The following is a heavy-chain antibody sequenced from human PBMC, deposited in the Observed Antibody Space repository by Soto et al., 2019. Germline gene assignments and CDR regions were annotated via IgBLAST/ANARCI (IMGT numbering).Heavy chain of an antibody. V-gene: IGHV3-23*01. Sequence: EVQLLESGGGLVQPGGSLRLSCAASGFTFSSYGMSWVRQAPGKGLEWVSAISGSGGSTYYADSVKGRFTISRDNSKNPLYLQMDSLRAEDTAVYYCAKSLSVGATTPFDYWGQGTLVTVSS. D-gene: IGHD1-26*01. CDR1: GFTFSSYG. CDR3: AKSLSVGATTPFDY. J-gene: IGHJ4*02. CDR2: ISGSGGST.